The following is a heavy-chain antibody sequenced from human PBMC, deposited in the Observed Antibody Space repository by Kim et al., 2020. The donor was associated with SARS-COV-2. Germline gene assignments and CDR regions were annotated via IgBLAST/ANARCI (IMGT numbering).Heavy chain of an antibody. CDR1: GFTLSSYA. CDR2: ISSNGGST. CDR3: ARAHSYYYDSSGYYDY. V-gene: IGHV3-64*01. Sequence: GGSLRLSCAASGFTLSSYAMHWVRQAPGKGLEYVSAISSNGGSTYYANSVKGRFTISRDNSKNTLYLQMGSLRAEDMAVYYCARAHSYYYDSSGYYDYWGQGTLVTVSS. J-gene: IGHJ4*02. D-gene: IGHD3-22*01.